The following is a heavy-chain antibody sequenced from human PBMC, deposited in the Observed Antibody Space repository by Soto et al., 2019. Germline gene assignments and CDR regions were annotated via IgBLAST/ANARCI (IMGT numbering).Heavy chain of an antibody. V-gene: IGHV3-66*01. J-gene: IGHJ4*02. D-gene: IGHD3-3*01. Sequence: EVQLVESGGGLVQPGGSLRLSCAASGSTVSNLYMTWVRQAPGKGLQWVAVISSGGSSYYADSVKGRFTISRDNSKNTLYLEMNSLRAEDTAVYYCARDTFGGAYDFLHGGQGTLVTVSS. CDR2: ISSGGSS. CDR3: ARDTFGGAYDFLH. CDR1: GSTVSNLY.